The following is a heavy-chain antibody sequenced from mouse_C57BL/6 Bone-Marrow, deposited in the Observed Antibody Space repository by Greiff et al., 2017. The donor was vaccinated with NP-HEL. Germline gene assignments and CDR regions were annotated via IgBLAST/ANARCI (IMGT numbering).Heavy chain of an antibody. D-gene: IGHD2-4*01. V-gene: IGHV10-3*01. Sequence: GGGLVQPKGSLKLSCAASGFTFNTYAMHWVRQAPGKGLEWAARIRSKSSNYATYYADSVKDRFTISRDDSQSMLYLQMNNLKTEDTAMYYCVRDDYDAAWFAYWGQGTLVTVSA. CDR1: GFTFNTYA. J-gene: IGHJ3*01. CDR3: VRDDYDAAWFAY. CDR2: IRSKSSNYAT.